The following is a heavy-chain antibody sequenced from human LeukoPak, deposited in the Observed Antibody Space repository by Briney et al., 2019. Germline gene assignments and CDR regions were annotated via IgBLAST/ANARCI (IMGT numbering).Heavy chain of an antibody. CDR2: ISSSSSTI. D-gene: IGHD6-6*01. CDR1: GFTFSSYS. V-gene: IGHV3-48*01. Sequence: GGSLRLSCAASGFTFSSYSMNWIRQAPGKGLEWVSYISSSSSTIYYADSVKGRFTISRDNAKNSLYLQMNSLRAEDTAVYYCASFQLVPLWGQGTLVTVSS. CDR3: ASFQLVPL. J-gene: IGHJ4*02.